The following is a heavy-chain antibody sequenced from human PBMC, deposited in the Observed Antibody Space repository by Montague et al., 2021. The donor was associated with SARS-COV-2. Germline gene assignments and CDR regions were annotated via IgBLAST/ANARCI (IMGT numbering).Heavy chain of an antibody. CDR2: ISWNSGSI. CDR3: AKDRGYYGSGSYFEY. D-gene: IGHD3-10*01. CDR1: GFTFHGYA. Sequence: SLRLSCAASGFTFHGYALHWVRQVPGKGLEWVSGISWNSGSIGYGDSVKGRFTISRDNAKNSLYLQMNSLRAEDTALYYCAKDRGYYGSGSYFEYWGQGTLVTVSS. J-gene: IGHJ4*02. V-gene: IGHV3-9*01.